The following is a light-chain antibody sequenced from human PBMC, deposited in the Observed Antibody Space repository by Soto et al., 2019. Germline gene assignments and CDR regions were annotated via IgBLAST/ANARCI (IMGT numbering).Light chain of an antibody. CDR2: DAS. J-gene: IGKJ1*01. V-gene: IGKV3D-20*02. CDR1: QSVSSSY. CDR3: QQTKDWPAT. Sequence: IVLTQSPGTLSLSLGERATLSCRASQSVSSSYLAWYQQKPGQAPRLLMYDASTRAAGIPVRFSGSGSGTEFTLTISSLQSEDFGVYYCQQTKDWPATFGQGTKVDIK.